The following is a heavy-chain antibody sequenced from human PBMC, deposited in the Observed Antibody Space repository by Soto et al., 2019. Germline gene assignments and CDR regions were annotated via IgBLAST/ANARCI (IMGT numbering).Heavy chain of an antibody. Sequence: PGESLKISCKGSGYSFTSYWIGWVRQMPGKGLEWMGIIYPGDSDTRYSPSFQGQVTILADKSISTAYLQWSSLKASDTAMYYCARRRKGHSGWYDPKNWFDPWGQGTLVTVSS. CDR1: GYSFTSYW. V-gene: IGHV5-51*01. CDR3: ARRRKGHSGWYDPKNWFDP. D-gene: IGHD6-19*01. J-gene: IGHJ5*02. CDR2: IYPGDSDT.